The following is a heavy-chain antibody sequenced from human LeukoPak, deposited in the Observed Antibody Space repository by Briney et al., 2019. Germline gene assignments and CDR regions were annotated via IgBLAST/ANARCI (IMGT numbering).Heavy chain of an antibody. V-gene: IGHV3-66*01. CDR1: GFTFSSNY. D-gene: IGHD3-22*01. CDR3: ARDSSRRYYYDSSGSN. CDR2: IYSGGST. Sequence: GGSLRLSCAASGFTFSSNYMSWVRQAPGKGLEWVSVIYSGGSTYYADSVKGRFTISRDNSKNTLYLQMNSLRAEDTAVYYCARDSSRRYYYDSSGSNWGQGTLVTVSS. J-gene: IGHJ4*02.